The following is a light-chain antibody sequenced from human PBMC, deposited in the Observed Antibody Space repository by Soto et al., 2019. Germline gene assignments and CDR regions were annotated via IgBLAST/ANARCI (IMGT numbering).Light chain of an antibody. V-gene: IGLV1-40*01. Sequence: QSVLTQPPSVSGAPGQRVTISCTGSSSNIGAGYDVHWYQQLPGTAPKLLIYGNSNRPSGVPDRFSGSKSGTSASLANTGLQPEDEADYSCQSYDSSLSGWVFGGGTQLTVL. CDR1: SSNIGAGYD. CDR3: QSYDSSLSGWV. J-gene: IGLJ3*02. CDR2: GNS.